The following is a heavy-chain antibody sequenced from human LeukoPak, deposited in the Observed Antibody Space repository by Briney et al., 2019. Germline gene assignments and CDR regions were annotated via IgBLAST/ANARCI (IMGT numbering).Heavy chain of an antibody. CDR1: GGSISSYY. CDR2: IYYSGST. Sequence: SETLSLTCTASGGSISSYYWSWIRQPPGKGLEWIGYIYYSGSTNYNPSLKSRVTISVDTSKNQFSLKLSSVTAADTAVYYCARVTRHSSGWYGAVDYWGQGTLVTVSS. CDR3: ARVTRHSSGWYGAVDY. V-gene: IGHV4-59*01. D-gene: IGHD6-19*01. J-gene: IGHJ4*02.